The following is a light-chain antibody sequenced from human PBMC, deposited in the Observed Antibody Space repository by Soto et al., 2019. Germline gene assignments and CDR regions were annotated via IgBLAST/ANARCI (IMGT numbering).Light chain of an antibody. CDR2: WAS. V-gene: IGKV4-1*01. CDR1: QSVLYSSNNKNY. Sequence: DIVMTQSPDSLAVSLGERATINCKSSQSVLYSSNNKNYLAWYQQKPGQPPKLLIYWASTRESGVPVRFSGSGFGTDFTLTINSLQPEDAAVYYCQQYDTTPRTFGQGTKVEIK. CDR3: QQYDTTPRT. J-gene: IGKJ1*01.